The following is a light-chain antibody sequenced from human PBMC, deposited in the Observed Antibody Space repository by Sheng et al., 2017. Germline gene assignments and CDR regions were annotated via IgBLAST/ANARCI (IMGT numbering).Light chain of an antibody. CDR1: QSVKSNY. CDR2: GAS. CDR3: QHYGTSSWT. V-gene: IGKV3-20*01. J-gene: IGKJ1*01. Sequence: EIVVTQSPGTLSLSPGERATLSCRTSQSVKSNYLAWYQQRPGQAPSLLIYGASSRATGIPDRFSGSGSGTDFTLTISRLEPEDFAVYYCQHYGTSSWT.